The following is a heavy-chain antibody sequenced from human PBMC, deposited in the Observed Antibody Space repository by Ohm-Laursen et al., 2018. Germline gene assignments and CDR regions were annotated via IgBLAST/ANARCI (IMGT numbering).Heavy chain of an antibody. V-gene: IGHV1-69*05. D-gene: IGHD2-15*01. CDR3: VRGCLGGSCYTFDY. Sequence: SSVKVSCKASGVSITSYATIWVRQAPGQGLEYLGGIIPIFGTPDYAQRFQGRLTITTDDSTSTAYMELSSLRSEDTAIYYCVRGCLGGSCYTFDYWGQGTLLTVSS. J-gene: IGHJ4*02. CDR1: GVSITSYA. CDR2: IIPIFGTP.